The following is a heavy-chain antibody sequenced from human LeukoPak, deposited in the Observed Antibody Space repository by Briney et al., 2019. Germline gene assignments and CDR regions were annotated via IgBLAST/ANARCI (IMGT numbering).Heavy chain of an antibody. V-gene: IGHV1-69*05. Sequence: SVKVYCKASGGTFSSYAISWVQQAPRQGREWMGGIIPIFGTANYAQKCQGRVTITTDESTSTAYMELSSLRSEDTAVYYCARVLDAFDIWGQGTMVTVSS. J-gene: IGHJ3*02. CDR1: GGTFSSYA. CDR3: ARVLDAFDI. CDR2: IIPIFGTA.